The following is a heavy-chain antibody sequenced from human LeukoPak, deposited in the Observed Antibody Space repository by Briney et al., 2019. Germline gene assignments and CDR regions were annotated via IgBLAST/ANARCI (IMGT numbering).Heavy chain of an antibody. Sequence: PSETLSLTCTVSGGSISSYYWSWIRQPAGKGLEWIGRIYTSGSTNYNPSLKSRVTISVDTSKNQFSLKLSSVTAADTAVYYCARDPSYGSGRNWFDPWGQGTLVTVSS. CDR2: IYTSGST. CDR1: GGSISSYY. D-gene: IGHD3-10*01. J-gene: IGHJ5*02. V-gene: IGHV4-4*07. CDR3: ARDPSYGSGRNWFDP.